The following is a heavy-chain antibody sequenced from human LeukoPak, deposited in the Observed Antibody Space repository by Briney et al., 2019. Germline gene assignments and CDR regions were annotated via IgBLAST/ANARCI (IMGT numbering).Heavy chain of an antibody. Sequence: GESLKNSCKGSGYSFTSYWIGWVRQMPGKGLEWMGIIYPGDSDTRYSPPFQGQVTISADKSISTAYLQWSSLKASDTAMYYCARLLLADYGDYVNYYYYGMDVWGQGTTVTVSS. J-gene: IGHJ6*02. CDR2: IYPGDSDT. CDR3: ARLLLADYGDYVNYYYYGMDV. V-gene: IGHV5-51*01. CDR1: GYSFTSYW. D-gene: IGHD4-17*01.